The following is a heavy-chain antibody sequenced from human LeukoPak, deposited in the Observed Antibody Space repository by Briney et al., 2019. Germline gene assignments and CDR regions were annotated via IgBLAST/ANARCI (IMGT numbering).Heavy chain of an antibody. D-gene: IGHD6-13*01. Sequence: GSLRLPCAASGFTFSSYWMTWVRQAPGKGLEWVAKIKQDGSEKYYVDSVKGRFTISRDNAKNSLYLQMNSLGAEDTAVYYCARRGTSSSWAHFDYWGQGTLVTVSS. CDR3: ARRGTSSSWAHFDY. V-gene: IGHV3-7*05. CDR2: IKQDGSEK. CDR1: GFTFSSYW. J-gene: IGHJ4*02.